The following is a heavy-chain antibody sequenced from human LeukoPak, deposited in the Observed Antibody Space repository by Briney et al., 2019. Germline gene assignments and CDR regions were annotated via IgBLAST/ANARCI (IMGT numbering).Heavy chain of an antibody. D-gene: IGHD6-13*01. Sequence: GGSLRLSCAASGFTFSSYTMNWVRQAPGKGLEWVSSITSSSSYIYYADSVKGRFTISRDNAKNSLYLQMNSLRAEDTALYYCARVGRPGQLAGGDYYYYMDVWGKGTTVTVSS. CDR3: ARVGRPGQLAGGDYYYYMDV. V-gene: IGHV3-21*04. J-gene: IGHJ6*03. CDR1: GFTFSSYT. CDR2: ITSSSSYI.